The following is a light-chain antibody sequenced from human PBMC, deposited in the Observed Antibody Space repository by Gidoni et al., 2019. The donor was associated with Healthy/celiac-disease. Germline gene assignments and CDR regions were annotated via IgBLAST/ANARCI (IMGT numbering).Light chain of an antibody. CDR2: AAS. CDR3: QQKVT. J-gene: IGKJ4*01. CDR1: QSISSY. Sequence: DLQMTQSPSSLSASVGDRVTITCRASQSISSYLNWYQQKPGKAPKLLIYAASSLQSGVPSRFSGSGSGTDFTLTISSLQPEDFATYYCQQKVTFXGXTKVEIK. V-gene: IGKV1-39*01.